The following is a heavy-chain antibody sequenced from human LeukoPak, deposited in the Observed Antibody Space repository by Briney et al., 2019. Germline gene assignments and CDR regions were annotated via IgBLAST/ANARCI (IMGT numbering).Heavy chain of an antibody. CDR1: GGSISSGGYS. CDR3: ARVGSHTVPRNGWFDP. D-gene: IGHD1-14*01. V-gene: IGHV4-30-2*01. Sequence: PSETLSLTCAVSGGSISSGGYSWSWIRQPPGKGLEWIGYIYHSGSTYYNPSLKSRVTISVDRSKNQFSLKLGSVTAADTAVYYCARVGSHTVPRNGWFDPWGQGTLVTVSS. J-gene: IGHJ5*02. CDR2: IYHSGST.